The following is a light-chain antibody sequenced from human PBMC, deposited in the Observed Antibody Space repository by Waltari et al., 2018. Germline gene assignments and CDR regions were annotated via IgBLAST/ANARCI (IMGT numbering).Light chain of an antibody. CDR1: DLVRTY. CDR2: RDD. J-gene: IGLJ1*01. Sequence: SYEVTQPPSVSVSPGQILSFTCSVHDLVRTYVCWYQQKPGQSPVLVTYRDDKRPSGIPERSSGSSSGNTATLTISGTQAIDEADYYCQAWDSGAAGVFGPGTKVTVL. CDR3: QAWDSGAAGV. V-gene: IGLV3-1*01.